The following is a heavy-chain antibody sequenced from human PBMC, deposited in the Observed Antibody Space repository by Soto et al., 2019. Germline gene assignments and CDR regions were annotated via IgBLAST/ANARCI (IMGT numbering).Heavy chain of an antibody. D-gene: IGHD2-2*01. J-gene: IGHJ4*02. CDR2: IKSKTDGGTT. Sequence: GGSLRLSCGASGFTFSNARVNWVRQAPGKGLEWVGRIKSKTDGGTTDYAAPVKGRFTISRDDSKNTLYLQMNSLKTEDTAVYYCTTDPRWDGFVVPAAMLSYWGQGTLVTVSS. V-gene: IGHV3-15*07. CDR1: GFTFSNAR. CDR3: TTDPRWDGFVVPAAMLSY.